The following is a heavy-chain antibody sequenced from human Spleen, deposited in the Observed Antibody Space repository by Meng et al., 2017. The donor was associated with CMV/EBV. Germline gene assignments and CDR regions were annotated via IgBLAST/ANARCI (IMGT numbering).Heavy chain of an antibody. CDR3: AREAIVVVMSDWYFDL. CDR1: GFTFSTYW. J-gene: IGHJ2*01. CDR2: INSDGSTT. D-gene: IGHD3-22*01. Sequence: GSLRLSCAASGFTFSTYWMNWVRQVPGKGLVWVSRINSDGSTTSYADSVKGRFTISRDNAKNTLYLQMNSLRAEDTAVYYCAREAIVVVMSDWYFDLWGRGTLVTVSS. V-gene: IGHV3-74*01.